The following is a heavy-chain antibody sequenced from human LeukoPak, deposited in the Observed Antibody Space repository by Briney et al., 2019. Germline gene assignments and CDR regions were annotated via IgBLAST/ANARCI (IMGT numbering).Heavy chain of an antibody. Sequence: SETLSLTCLVSGASSSSADHYWTWIRQPPGKGLEWVGYIYFSGSTYYNPSLKGRATISLDTSKSRFSLKMTSVTAADTAVYFCASVGIKAAVPSDYWGQGTLVTVSS. CDR3: ASVGIKAAVPSDY. J-gene: IGHJ4*02. V-gene: IGHV4-30-4*07. CDR2: IYFSGST. D-gene: IGHD6-13*01. CDR1: GASSSSADHY.